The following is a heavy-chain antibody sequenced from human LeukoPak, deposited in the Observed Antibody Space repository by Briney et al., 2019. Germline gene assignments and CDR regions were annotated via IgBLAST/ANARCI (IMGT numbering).Heavy chain of an antibody. Sequence: GGSLRLSCAASGFTFSSYWMHWVRQAPGKGLVWVSRINSDGSSITYADSVKGRFTISRDNAKNTLYLQMNSLRVEDTAVYYCAREGRVSGYDFDCWGQGTLVTVSP. J-gene: IGHJ4*02. CDR2: INSDGSSI. V-gene: IGHV3-74*03. CDR1: GFTFSSYW. CDR3: AREGRVSGYDFDC. D-gene: IGHD5-12*01.